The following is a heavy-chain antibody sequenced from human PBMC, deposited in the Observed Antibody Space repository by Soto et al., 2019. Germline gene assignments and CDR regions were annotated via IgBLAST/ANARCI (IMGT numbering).Heavy chain of an antibody. CDR2: IWYDASKQ. V-gene: IGHV3-33*01. Sequence: GGSLRLSCAASGFIFSDFAMHWVRQAPGKGLEWVAVIWYDASKQFYAASVEGRFTISRDNSKAILYLQMNSLRAEDMAVYYCAAWAEGATEVHWGQGTLVTVSS. J-gene: IGHJ4*02. CDR1: GFIFSDFA. CDR3: AAWAEGATEVH. D-gene: IGHD2-15*01.